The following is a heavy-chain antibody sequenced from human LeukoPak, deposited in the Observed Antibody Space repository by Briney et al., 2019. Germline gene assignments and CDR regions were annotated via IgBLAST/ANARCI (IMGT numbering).Heavy chain of an antibody. CDR2: IYYSGST. Sequence: PSETLSLTCTVSGGSISGYYWSWIRQPPGKGLEWIGYIYYSGSTNYNPSLKSRVTISVDTSKNQFSLKLSSVTAADTAVYYCARALPDYYGSGSYGFDPWGQGTLVTVSS. CDR1: GGSISGYY. D-gene: IGHD3-10*01. J-gene: IGHJ5*02. V-gene: IGHV4-59*01. CDR3: ARALPDYYGSGSYGFDP.